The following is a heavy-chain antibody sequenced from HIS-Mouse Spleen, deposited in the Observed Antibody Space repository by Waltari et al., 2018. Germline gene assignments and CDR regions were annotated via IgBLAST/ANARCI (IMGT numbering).Heavy chain of an antibody. J-gene: IGHJ4*02. V-gene: IGHV4-39*07. CDR1: GGSISSSSYY. Sequence: QLQLQESGPGLVKPSETLSLTCTVSGGSISSSSYYWGWFRQPPGKGLEWIGSIYYSGSTYYNPSLKSRVTISVDTSKNQFSLKLSSVTAADTAVYYCARNHLGPFDYWGQGTLVTVSS. CDR2: IYYSGST. CDR3: ARNHLGPFDY. D-gene: IGHD7-27*01.